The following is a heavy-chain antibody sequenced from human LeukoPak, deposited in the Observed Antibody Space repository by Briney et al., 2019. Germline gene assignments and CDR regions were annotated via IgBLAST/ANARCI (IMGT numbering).Heavy chain of an antibody. CDR1: GYSISSGYY. J-gene: IGHJ4*02. Sequence: SETLSLTCAVSGYSISSGYYWGWIRQPPGKGLEWIGSIYHSGSTYYNPSPKSRVTISEDTSKNQFSLNLSSVTAADTAVYYCARASGIAHSFDYWGQGTLVTVCS. V-gene: IGHV4-38-2*01. CDR2: IYHSGST. D-gene: IGHD1-26*01. CDR3: ARASGIAHSFDY.